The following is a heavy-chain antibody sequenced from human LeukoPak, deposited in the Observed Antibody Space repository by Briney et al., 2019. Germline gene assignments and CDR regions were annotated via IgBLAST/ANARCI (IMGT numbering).Heavy chain of an antibody. CDR3: ARGRTRSGSHRY. D-gene: IGHD5-12*01. Sequence: ASVKVSCKASGYTFTSYDINWVRQATGQGLEWMGWMNPNSGNTGYAQKFQGRVTMTRNTSISTAYMELSSLRSEDMAVYYCARGRTRSGSHRYWGQGTLVTVSS. V-gene: IGHV1-8*01. CDR2: MNPNSGNT. CDR1: GYTFTSYD. J-gene: IGHJ4*02.